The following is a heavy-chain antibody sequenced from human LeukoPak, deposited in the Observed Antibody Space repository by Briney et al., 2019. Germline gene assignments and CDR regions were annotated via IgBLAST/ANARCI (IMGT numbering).Heavy chain of an antibody. V-gene: IGHV4-59*04. Sequence: PSETLSLTRTVSGGSISSYYWSWIRQPPGKGLEWIGNIHSSGNSFCNPSLKSRVTIFVDTSKNQFSLKLSSVTAADTAVYYCEKDSHLDVWGQGTTVTVSS. CDR3: EKDSHLDV. CDR2: IHSSGNS. J-gene: IGHJ6*02. CDR1: GGSISSYY. D-gene: IGHD2-15*01.